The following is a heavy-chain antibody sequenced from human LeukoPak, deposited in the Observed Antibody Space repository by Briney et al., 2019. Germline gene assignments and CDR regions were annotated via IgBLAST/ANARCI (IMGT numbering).Heavy chain of an antibody. J-gene: IGHJ6*02. CDR2: ISGRADST. D-gene: IGHD2-15*01. V-gene: IGHV3-23*01. Sequence: AGGSLRLSCAASGFTSSNFAMNWVRQVPGKGLEWVASISGRADSTYHADSVKGRFTISRDKSTNTLYLQMNSLRVEDTAIYFCAKRYCSGGTCYSGNYFGLDVWGQGTTVTVSS. CDR1: GFTSSNFA. CDR3: AKRYCSGGTCYSGNYFGLDV.